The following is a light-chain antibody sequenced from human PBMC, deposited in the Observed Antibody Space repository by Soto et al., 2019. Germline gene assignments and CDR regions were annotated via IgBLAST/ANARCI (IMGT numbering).Light chain of an antibody. Sequence: QSVLAQPASVSGSPGQSTTISCTGTSSDVGGYNYVSWYQQHPGKAPKLMIYEVSHRPSGVSNRFSGSKSGNTASLTISGLQDEDEADYYCSSYTGSSNSYVFGTGTKVTVL. J-gene: IGLJ1*01. V-gene: IGLV2-14*01. CDR3: SSYTGSSNSYV. CDR2: EVS. CDR1: SSDVGGYNY.